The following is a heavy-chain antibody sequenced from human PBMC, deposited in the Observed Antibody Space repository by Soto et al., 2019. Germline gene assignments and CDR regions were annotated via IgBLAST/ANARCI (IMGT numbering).Heavy chain of an antibody. CDR1: SDSFSTYY. Sequence: SETLSLTCAVFSDSFSTYYWTWIRQPPGKGLEWIGEINHSGTTNYNPSLKSRVTMSVDTSKKQFSLKLRSVTAADTAIYYCAKEISHNSGGFDPWAREPRSPSPQ. D-gene: IGHD1-20*01. CDR2: INHSGTT. V-gene: IGHV4-34*01. CDR3: AKEISHNSGGFDP. J-gene: IGHJ5*02.